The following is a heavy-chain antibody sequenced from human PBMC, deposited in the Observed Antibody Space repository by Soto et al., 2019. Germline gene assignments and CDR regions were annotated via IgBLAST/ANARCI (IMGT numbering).Heavy chain of an antibody. V-gene: IGHV3-73*02. J-gene: IGHJ5*02. CDR2: IKSKSNNYAT. CDR1: GFTFSGSS. D-gene: IGHD1-26*01. Sequence: EVQLVESGGDLVQPGGSLKLSCAASGFTFSGSSIHWVRQASGKGLEWVGRIKSKSNNYATAYAASVKGRFAISSDDAKTTAFLQMNNLKTEDTAVYDCISRVIVGPADWFAPWGQGTLVTVSS. CDR3: ISRVIVGPADWFAP.